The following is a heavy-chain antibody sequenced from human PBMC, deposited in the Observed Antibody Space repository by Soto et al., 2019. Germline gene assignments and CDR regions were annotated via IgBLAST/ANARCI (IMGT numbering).Heavy chain of an antibody. CDR2: ISSTSSTI. Sequence: GGSLRLSCAASGVTFSIYSMNWVRQPPGKGLEWISYISSTSSTIYYADSVKGRFTISRDNAKNSLYLQMNSLRAEDTAVYYCATYYGSGSYFPDHYYYGMDVWGQGTTVTVSS. J-gene: IGHJ6*02. V-gene: IGHV3-48*01. D-gene: IGHD3-10*01. CDR3: ATYYGSGSYFPDHYYYGMDV. CDR1: GVTFSIYS.